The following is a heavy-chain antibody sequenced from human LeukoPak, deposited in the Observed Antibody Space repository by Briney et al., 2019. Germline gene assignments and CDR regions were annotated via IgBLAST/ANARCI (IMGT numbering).Heavy chain of an antibody. J-gene: IGHJ5*02. D-gene: IGHD3-3*01. CDR1: GFTFSSYG. V-gene: IGHV3-23*01. CDR3: AKDPPSITIFGVVIPNWFDP. Sequence: GRSLRLSCAASGFTFSSYGMHWVRQAPGKGLEWVSAISGSGGSTYYADSVKGRFTISRDNSKNTLYLQMNSLRAEDTAVYYCAKDPPSITIFGVVIPNWFDPWGQGTLVTVSS. CDR2: ISGSGGST.